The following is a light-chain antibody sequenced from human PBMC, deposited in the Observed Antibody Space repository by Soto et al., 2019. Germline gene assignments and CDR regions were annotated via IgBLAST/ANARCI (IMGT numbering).Light chain of an antibody. J-gene: IGLJ1*01. CDR2: EVS. CDR3: SSYPRGGHSV. V-gene: IGLV2-8*01. CDR1: SSDVGGYNY. Sequence: QSALTQPPSASGSPGQSVTISCTGTSSDVGGYNYVSWYQQHPGKAPKLMVYEVSNRPSGVSNRFSGSKSGNTASLTISGLQAEDEDDDYCSSYPRGGHSVCGTGTKVTGL.